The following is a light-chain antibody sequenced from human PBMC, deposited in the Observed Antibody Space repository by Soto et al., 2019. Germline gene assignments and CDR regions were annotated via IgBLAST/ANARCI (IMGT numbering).Light chain of an antibody. CDR3: SSFTGSNYV. CDR1: NSDVGGYNF. CDR2: DVS. J-gene: IGLJ1*01. V-gene: IGLV2-14*03. Sequence: QSALNQPSSVSGSPGQSITISCPGTNSDVGGYNFVSWYQQYPGKAPKLMICDVSNRPSGVSNRFSGSKSGNTASLTISGLQAEDEADYYCSSFTGSNYVFGTGTKVTVL.